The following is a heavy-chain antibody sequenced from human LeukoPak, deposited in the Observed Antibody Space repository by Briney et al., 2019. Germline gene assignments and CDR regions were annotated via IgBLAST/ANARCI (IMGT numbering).Heavy chain of an antibody. V-gene: IGHV3-23*01. CDR3: AKDLGNVVVPAAPPYGMDV. D-gene: IGHD2-2*01. Sequence: GGSLRLSCAASGFTFSSYAMSWVRQAPGKGLEWVSAISGSGGSTYYADSVKGRFTISRDNSKNTLYLQMNSLRAEDTAVYYCAKDLGNVVVPAAPPYGMDVWGKGTTVTVSS. CDR1: GFTFSSYA. J-gene: IGHJ6*04. CDR2: ISGSGGST.